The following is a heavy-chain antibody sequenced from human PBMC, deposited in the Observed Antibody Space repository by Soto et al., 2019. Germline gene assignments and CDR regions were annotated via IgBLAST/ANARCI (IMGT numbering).Heavy chain of an antibody. CDR1: GFTFSSYA. D-gene: IGHD2-15*01. J-gene: IGHJ4*02. CDR3: ATKPHCSGGSCYFEVY. V-gene: IGHV3-23*01. CDR2: ISGSGGST. Sequence: GGSLRLSCAASGFTFSSYAMSWVRQAPGKGLEWVSAISGSGGSTYYADSVKGRFTISRDNSKNTLYLQMNSLRAEDTAVYYCATKPHCSGGSCYFEVYWGQGTLVTVSS.